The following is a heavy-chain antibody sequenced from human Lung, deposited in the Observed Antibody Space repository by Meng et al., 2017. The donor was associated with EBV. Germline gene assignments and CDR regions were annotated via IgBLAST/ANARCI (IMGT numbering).Heavy chain of an antibody. CDR2: IHLTGMT. CDR1: GDSMTIHNW. Sequence: VHAKGSGPRLVEPSQTLSLICTVSGDSMTIHNWWTWVRQSPGKGLEWIGEIHLTGMTTYNPSLESRVTLSVDKSKNSFSLQVTSVTAADTAVYYCAIGTASYGPFDNWSQGTLVTVSS. CDR3: AIGTASYGPFDN. V-gene: IGHV4-4*02. D-gene: IGHD4-17*01. J-gene: IGHJ4*01.